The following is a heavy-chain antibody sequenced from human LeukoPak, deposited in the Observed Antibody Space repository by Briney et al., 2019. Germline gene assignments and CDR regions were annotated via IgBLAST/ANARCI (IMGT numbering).Heavy chain of an antibody. V-gene: IGHV1-69*05. D-gene: IGHD3-3*01. Sequence: ASVKVSCKASGGTSSSYAISWVRQAPGQGLEWMGRIIPAFGTPNYAQNFQGRVTITTDESRTTAYMELRSLRSEDTAVYYCVRMKHYDLWSGDDYWGQGTLVTVSS. CDR3: VRMKHYDLWSGDDY. CDR1: GGTSSSYA. J-gene: IGHJ4*02. CDR2: IIPAFGTP.